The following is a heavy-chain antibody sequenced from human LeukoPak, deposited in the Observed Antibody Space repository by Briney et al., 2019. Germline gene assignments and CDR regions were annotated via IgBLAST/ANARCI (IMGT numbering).Heavy chain of an antibody. D-gene: IGHD2-2*01. CDR1: GFTFSSYW. CDR2: IKQDGSEK. CDR3: ARVYCSSTSCSTNRDYYYYMDV. Sequence: GGSLRLSCAASGFTFSSYWMSWVRQAPGKGLEWVANIKQDGSEKYYVDSVKGRFTISRDNAKNSLYLQMNSLRAEDTAVYYCARVYCSSTSCSTNRDYYYYMDVWGKGTTVTVSS. J-gene: IGHJ6*03. V-gene: IGHV3-7*04.